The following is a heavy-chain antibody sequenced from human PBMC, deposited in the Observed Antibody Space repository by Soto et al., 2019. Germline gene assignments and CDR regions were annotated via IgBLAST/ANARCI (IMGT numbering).Heavy chain of an antibody. CDR3: ARSPVGGTDY. CDR1: GYTFSNYG. Sequence: VESLRISCKASGYTFSNYGIVWVRQMPGKGLEWMGIIYAGDSDTTYSPSFQGQVTISADKFISTAYLQWSSLKASDTPMYYCARSPVGGTDYWGQGTMVTVSS. V-gene: IGHV5-51*01. J-gene: IGHJ4*02. CDR2: IYAGDSDT. D-gene: IGHD1-26*01.